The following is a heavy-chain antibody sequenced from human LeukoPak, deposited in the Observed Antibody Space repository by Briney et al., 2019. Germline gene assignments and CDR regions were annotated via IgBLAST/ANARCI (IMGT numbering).Heavy chain of an antibody. CDR2: IKQDGTEK. D-gene: IGHD1-26*01. V-gene: IGHV3-7*04. CDR3: SRLSGSYGGALDY. CDR1: RFTVSSYW. Sequence: GGSLRLSWAAYRFTVSSYWMGCVRQAPWKGLEWVANIKQDGTEKYYVDSVKGRFTISSDNAKHSLYLQMHSLSAEDTAVYYCSRLSGSYGGALDYWGQGTLVTVSS. J-gene: IGHJ4*02.